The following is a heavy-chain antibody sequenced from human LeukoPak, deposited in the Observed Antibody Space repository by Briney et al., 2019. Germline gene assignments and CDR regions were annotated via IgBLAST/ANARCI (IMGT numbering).Heavy chain of an antibody. Sequence: GGSLRLSCAASGFTFSSYAMSWVRQAPGKGLEWVSAISGSGGSTYYVDSVKGRFTISRDNSKNTLYLQMNSLRAEDTAVYYCAKDAGDYVWGSYRYFPYWGQGTLVTVSS. J-gene: IGHJ4*02. V-gene: IGHV3-23*01. D-gene: IGHD3-16*02. CDR1: GFTFSSYA. CDR2: ISGSGGST. CDR3: AKDAGDYVWGSYRYFPY.